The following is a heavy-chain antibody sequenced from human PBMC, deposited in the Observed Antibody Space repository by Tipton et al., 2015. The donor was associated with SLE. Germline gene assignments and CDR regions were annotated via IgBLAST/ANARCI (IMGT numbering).Heavy chain of an antibody. CDR2: ISWNSGNI. Sequence: SLRLSCVVSGFTFDDYAMHWVRQAPGKGLEWVSCISWNSGNIGYADPVRGRSTISRDNAKNALYLQMINLRAEDTAFYYCAKDAHGDYSHLDHWGQGTLVTVSS. V-gene: IGHV3-9*01. J-gene: IGHJ4*02. D-gene: IGHD4-17*01. CDR3: AKDAHGDYSHLDH. CDR1: GFTFDDYA.